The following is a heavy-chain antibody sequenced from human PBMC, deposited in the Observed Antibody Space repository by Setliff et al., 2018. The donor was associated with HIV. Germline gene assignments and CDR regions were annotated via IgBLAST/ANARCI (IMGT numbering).Heavy chain of an antibody. CDR3: ARGSAVTGTLEY. J-gene: IGHJ4*02. Sequence: SETLSLTCTVSGGSISSYYWSWIRQPPGKGLEWIGVIYYSGNTYYNPSLKSRVTMSVDTSKNQFSLKLGSVTAADTAMYYCARGSAVTGTLEYWGQGTLVTVSS. CDR2: IYYSGNT. CDR1: GGSISSYY. D-gene: IGHD6-19*01. V-gene: IGHV4-59*04.